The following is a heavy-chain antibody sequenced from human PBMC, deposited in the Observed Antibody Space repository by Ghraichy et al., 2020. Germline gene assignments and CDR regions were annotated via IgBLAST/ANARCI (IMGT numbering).Heavy chain of an antibody. Sequence: ASVKVSCKASGYTFTGYYMHWVRQAPGQGLEWMGWINPNSGGTNYAQKFQGRVTMTRDTSISTAYMELSRLRSDDTAVYYCARFYYDSSGYYYLEYFQHWGQGTLVTVSS. D-gene: IGHD3-22*01. CDR1: GYTFTGYY. J-gene: IGHJ1*01. V-gene: IGHV1-2*02. CDR2: INPNSGGT. CDR3: ARFYYDSSGYYYLEYFQH.